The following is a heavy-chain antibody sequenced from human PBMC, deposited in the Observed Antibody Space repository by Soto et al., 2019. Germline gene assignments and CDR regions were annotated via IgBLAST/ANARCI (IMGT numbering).Heavy chain of an antibody. CDR2: IAPGNGNT. CDR3: AKGSRMWTPDY. Sequence: ASVKVSCKASGYTFTDSAIHWVRQAPGQSLEWLGWIAPGNGNTKYSQNFQGRVTITRDTSATTAYMELTSLRYEDTAVYYCAKGSRMWTPDYWGQGTLVTVSS. CDR1: GYTFTDSA. V-gene: IGHV1-3*01. J-gene: IGHJ4*02. D-gene: IGHD2-15*01.